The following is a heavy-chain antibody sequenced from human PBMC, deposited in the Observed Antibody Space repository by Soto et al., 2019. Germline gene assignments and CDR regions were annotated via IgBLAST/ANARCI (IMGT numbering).Heavy chain of an antibody. V-gene: IGHV4-4*07. J-gene: IGHJ5*02. D-gene: IGHD3-9*01. CDR1: VDSISGHY. CDR3: ARDFERSAIGP. CDR2: IYASGSN. Sequence: SETLSLTCTVSVDSISGHYWSWIRQPAGKGLEWIGRIYASGSNISNRSLRSRVALSADRSENKFSLTLKSVTAADTAVYFCARDFERSAIGPWGQGTSVTVSS.